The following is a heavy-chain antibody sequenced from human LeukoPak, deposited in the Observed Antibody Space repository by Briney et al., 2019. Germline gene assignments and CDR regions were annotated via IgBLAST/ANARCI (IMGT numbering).Heavy chain of an antibody. CDR2: IYSGST. V-gene: IGHV3-53*01. J-gene: IGHJ4*02. CDR3: ARRAGAYSHPYDY. Sequence: GGSLRLSCAASGFAFSSYAMHWVRQAPGKGLEWVSFIYSGSTHYSDSVKGRFTISRDNSKNTLYLQMNSLRAEDTAVYYCARRAGAYSHPYDYWGQGTLVTVSS. CDR1: GFAFSSYA. D-gene: IGHD4/OR15-4a*01.